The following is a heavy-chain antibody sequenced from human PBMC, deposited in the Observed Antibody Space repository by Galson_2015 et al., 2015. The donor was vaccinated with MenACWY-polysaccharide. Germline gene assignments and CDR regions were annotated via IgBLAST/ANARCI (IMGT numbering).Heavy chain of an antibody. CDR2: IKQDGSEK. CDR1: GFSYSSSW. D-gene: IGHD1-14*01. J-gene: IGHJ4*02. Sequence: SLRLSCAASGFSYSSSWMSWVRQAPGKGLEWVANIKQDGSEKYYVDSVKGRFTISRDNAKNSLYLQMNSLRAEDTAVYYCARDSITLFDYWGQGTLVTVSS. CDR3: ARDSITLFDY. V-gene: IGHV3-7*01.